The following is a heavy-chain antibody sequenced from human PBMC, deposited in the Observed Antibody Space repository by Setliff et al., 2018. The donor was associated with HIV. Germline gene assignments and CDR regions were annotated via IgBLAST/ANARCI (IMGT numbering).Heavy chain of an antibody. CDR3: ARGVGAAGDY. J-gene: IGHJ4*02. V-gene: IGHV4-39*01. CDR1: GGSISSSSYY. CDR2: IYYSGST. D-gene: IGHD1-26*01. Sequence: PSETLSLTCTVSGGSISSSSYYWGWIRQPPGKGLEWIGSIYYSGSTYYNPSLKSRVTISVDTSKNQFSVKLSSVTAADTAVYYCARGVGAAGDYWGQGTQVTVSS.